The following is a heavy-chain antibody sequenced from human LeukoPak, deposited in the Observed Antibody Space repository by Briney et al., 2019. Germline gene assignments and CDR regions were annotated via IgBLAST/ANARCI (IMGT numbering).Heavy chain of an antibody. J-gene: IGHJ4*02. CDR2: IWYDGSNK. CDR3: ARAVSEYCGGDCYSLYFDY. CDR1: GFTFSNYG. Sequence: GGSLRLSCAASGFTFSNYGMHWVRQAPGKGLEWVAVIWYDGSNKYYADSVKGRFTISRDNSKNTLYLQMNSLRAEDTAVYYCARAVSEYCGGDCYSLYFDYWGQGTLVTVSS. D-gene: IGHD2-21*02. V-gene: IGHV3-33*08.